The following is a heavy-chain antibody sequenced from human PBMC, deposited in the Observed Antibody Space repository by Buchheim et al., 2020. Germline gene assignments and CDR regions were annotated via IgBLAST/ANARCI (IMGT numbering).Heavy chain of an antibody. CDR1: GFTFSSYG. D-gene: IGHD2-21*01. CDR3: AKGRLTIYYYGMDV. CDR2: ISYDGSNK. V-gene: IGHV3-30*18. Sequence: QVQLVESGGGVVQPGRSLRLSCAASGFTFSSYGMHWVRQAPGKGLEWVAVISYDGSNKYYADSVKGRFTISRDNSKNTQYLQMNSLGAEDTAVYYCAKGRLTIYYYGMDVWGQGTT. J-gene: IGHJ6*02.